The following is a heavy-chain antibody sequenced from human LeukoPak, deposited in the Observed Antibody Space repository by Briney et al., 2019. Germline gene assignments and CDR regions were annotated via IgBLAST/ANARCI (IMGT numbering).Heavy chain of an antibody. CDR1: GFSLSTRGMC. Sequence: SGPTLVNPTQTLTLTCTFSGFSLSTRGMCVSWIRRTTGKALEWLARIDWDDDKYYSTSLKTRLTISKDTSKNQVVLTMTNMDPVDTATYYCARIPHGDYAFDYWGQGTLVTVSS. CDR3: ARIPHGDYAFDY. V-gene: IGHV2-70*11. J-gene: IGHJ4*02. D-gene: IGHD4-17*01. CDR2: IDWDDDK.